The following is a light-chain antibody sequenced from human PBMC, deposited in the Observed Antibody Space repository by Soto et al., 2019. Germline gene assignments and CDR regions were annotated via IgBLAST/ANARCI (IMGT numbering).Light chain of an antibody. Sequence: QSVLTQPASVSGSPGQSITISCTGTSSDVGNYNLVSWYQQHPGKAPKLMIYEVTKRPSGVSNRFSGSKSGNTASLTISGLQAEDEADYYCCSYATSSTYVFGTGTKLTVL. V-gene: IGLV2-23*02. CDR3: CSYATSSTYV. CDR1: SSDVGNYNL. CDR2: EVT. J-gene: IGLJ1*01.